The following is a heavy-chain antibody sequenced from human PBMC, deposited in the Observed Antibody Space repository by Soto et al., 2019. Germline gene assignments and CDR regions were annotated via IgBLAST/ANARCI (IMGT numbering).Heavy chain of an antibody. Sequence: SETLSLTYTVSGGSISSYYWSWIRQPPGKGLEWIGYIYYSGSTNYNPSLKSRVTISVDTSKNQFSLKLSSVTAADTAVYYCARAVWLVTYYFDYWGQGTLVTVSS. CDR3: ARAVWLVTYYFDY. CDR1: GGSISSYY. V-gene: IGHV4-59*01. J-gene: IGHJ4*02. CDR2: IYYSGST. D-gene: IGHD6-19*01.